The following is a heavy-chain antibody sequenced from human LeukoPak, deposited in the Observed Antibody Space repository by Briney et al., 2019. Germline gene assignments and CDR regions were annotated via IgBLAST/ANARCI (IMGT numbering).Heavy chain of an antibody. CDR3: ARHLDIAASGTFDY. D-gene: IGHD6-13*01. V-gene: IGHV4-59*08. Sequence: PSETLSLTCTVSGGFISRYYWSWIRQPPGKGLEWIGYIYYSGNTNYNPSLKSRITISVDTSKNQFSLKLTSVTAADTAVYYCARHLDIAASGTFDYWGQGTLVTVSS. CDR2: IYYSGNT. CDR1: GGFISRYY. J-gene: IGHJ4*02.